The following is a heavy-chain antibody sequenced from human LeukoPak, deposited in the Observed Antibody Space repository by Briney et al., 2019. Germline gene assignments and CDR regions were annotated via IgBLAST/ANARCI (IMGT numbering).Heavy chain of an antibody. CDR1: GYTFTRYD. V-gene: IGHV1-8*01. CDR3: ARGPVASGSYPFDY. J-gene: IGHJ4*02. CDR2: MNPNSGNT. Sequence: GASVKVSCKASGYTFTRYDINWVRQATGQGLEWMGWMNPNSGNTGYAQKFQGRVTMTRNTSISTAYMELSSLRSEDTAVYYCARGPVASGSYPFDYWGQGTLVTVSS. D-gene: IGHD1-26*01.